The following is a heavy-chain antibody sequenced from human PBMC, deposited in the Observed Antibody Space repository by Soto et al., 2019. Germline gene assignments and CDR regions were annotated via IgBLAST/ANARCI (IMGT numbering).Heavy chain of an antibody. CDR3: ARGIEYGDYVGWLDP. CDR2: IWYDGSNK. V-gene: IGHV3-33*01. Sequence: GGSLRLSCAASGFTFSSYGMHWVRQAPGKGLEWVAVIWYDGSNKYYADSVKGRFTISRDNSKNTLYLQMNSLRAEDTAVYYCARGIEYGDYVGWLDPWGQGTLVTVYS. D-gene: IGHD4-17*01. J-gene: IGHJ5*02. CDR1: GFTFSSYG.